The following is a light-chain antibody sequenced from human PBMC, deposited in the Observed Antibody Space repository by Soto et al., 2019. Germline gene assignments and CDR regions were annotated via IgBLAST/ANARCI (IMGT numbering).Light chain of an antibody. CDR2: DVG. CDR3: FSYAGNSTYV. V-gene: IGLV2-11*01. CDR1: SSDVGGYNY. J-gene: IGLJ1*01. Sequence: QSVLTQPRSVSGSPGQSVTISCTGTSSDVGGYNYVSWYQQHPGKAPKLMIYDVGKRPSGVPDRFSGSKSGNTASLTISGLQAEDEADYYCFSYAGNSTYVFGTGTKVTVL.